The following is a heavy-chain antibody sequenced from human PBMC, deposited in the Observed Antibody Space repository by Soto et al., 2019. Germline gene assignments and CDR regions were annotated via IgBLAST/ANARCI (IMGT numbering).Heavy chain of an antibody. CDR3: VRYCSTTLCNGVATRTFDY. D-gene: IGHD2-2*01. V-gene: IGHV3-48*03. CDR1: RFTFSTYE. CDR2: ISTSGSTV. Sequence: GGSLRLSCAASRFTFSTYEMNWVLQAPGKGLEWVSYISTSGSTVYYADSVKGRFTISRDNTRNSLYLQMNSLRDEDTALYYCVRYCSTTLCNGVATRTFDYWGQGTLVTVSS. J-gene: IGHJ4*02.